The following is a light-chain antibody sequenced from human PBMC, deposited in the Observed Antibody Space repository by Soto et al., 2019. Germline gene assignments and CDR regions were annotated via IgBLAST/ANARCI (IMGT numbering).Light chain of an antibody. CDR3: HSYDRSLGGSA. Sequence: QSVLTQPPSVSGAPGQRVTISCTGGSSNIGASFDVHWYQLLPGAPPRLLIYAYTKRPSGVPDRFSGSKSGTSASLAITGLQAEDEGDYYCHSYDRSLGGSAFGGGTKLTVL. CDR2: AYT. J-gene: IGLJ2*01. CDR1: SSNIGASFD. V-gene: IGLV1-40*01.